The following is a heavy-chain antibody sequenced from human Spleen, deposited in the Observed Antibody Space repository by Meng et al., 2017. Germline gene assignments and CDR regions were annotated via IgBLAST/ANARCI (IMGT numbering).Heavy chain of an antibody. D-gene: IGHD1-1*01. CDR2: IYYSGST. CDR3: ARDERDWFDP. J-gene: IGHJ5*02. CDR1: GGSISSSSYY. V-gene: IGHV4-39*07. Sequence: QVQLQESGPGLVKPSETLSLTCTVSGGSISSSSYYWGWIRQPPGKGLEWIGSIYYSGSTYYNPSLKSRVTISVDTSKNQFSLKLSSVTAADTAVYYCARDERDWFDPWGQGTLVTVSS.